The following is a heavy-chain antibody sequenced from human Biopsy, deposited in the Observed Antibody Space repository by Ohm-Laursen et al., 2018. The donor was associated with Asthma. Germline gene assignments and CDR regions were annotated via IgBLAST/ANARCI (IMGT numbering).Heavy chain of an antibody. CDR3: ARTHYDFLTGQVKDVFGV. D-gene: IGHD3-9*01. CDR1: GYNFISFA. J-gene: IGHJ3*01. Sequence: SVKVSCKASGYNFISFAIHWVRQAPGQRLEWMDWVNTGNGDTKYSQKFQGRVTITRDTSASTAYMELRSLRSEDTATYYCARTHYDFLTGQVKDVFGVWGQGTMVTVSS. V-gene: IGHV1-3*04. CDR2: VNTGNGDT.